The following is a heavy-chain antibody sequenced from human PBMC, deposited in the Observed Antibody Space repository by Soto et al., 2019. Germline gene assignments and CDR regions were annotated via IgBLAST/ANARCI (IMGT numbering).Heavy chain of an antibody. D-gene: IGHD3-3*01. CDR2: INAGNGNT. Sequence: ASVKVSCKASGYTFTSYAMHWVRQAPGQRLEWMGWINAGNGNTKYSQKFQGRVTITRDTSASTAYMELSSLRSEDTAVYYCARVLGSLRFLEWSPYYYYGMDVWGQGTTVTVS. J-gene: IGHJ6*02. CDR3: ARVLGSLRFLEWSPYYYYGMDV. CDR1: GYTFTSYA. V-gene: IGHV1-3*01.